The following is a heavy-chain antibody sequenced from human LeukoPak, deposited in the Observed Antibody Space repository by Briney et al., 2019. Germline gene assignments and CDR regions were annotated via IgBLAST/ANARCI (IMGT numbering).Heavy chain of an antibody. V-gene: IGHV4-59*01. J-gene: IGHJ4*02. CDR1: GGSISSYY. CDR2: IYYSGST. D-gene: IGHD2-2*01. CDR3: ARMYCSSTSCHDC. Sequence: PSETLSLTCTVSGGSISSYYWSWIRQPPGKGLEWIGYIYYSGSTNYNPSLKSRVTISVDTSKNQFSLKLSSVTAADTAVYYCARMYCSSTSCHDCWGQGTLVTVSS.